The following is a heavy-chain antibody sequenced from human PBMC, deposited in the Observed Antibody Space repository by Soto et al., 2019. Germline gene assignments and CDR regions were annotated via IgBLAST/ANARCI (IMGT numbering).Heavy chain of an antibody. D-gene: IGHD3-22*01. J-gene: IGHJ4*02. CDR3: ARDPYYYDSSGYYQPPGDY. Sequence: AFVKVSCKASGYTFTSYGISWVRQAPGQVLEWMGWISAYNGNTNYAQKLQGRVTMTTDTSTSTAYMELRSLRSDDTAVYYCARDPYYYDSSGYYQPPGDYWGQGTLVTVSS. CDR2: ISAYNGNT. V-gene: IGHV1-18*04. CDR1: GYTFTSYG.